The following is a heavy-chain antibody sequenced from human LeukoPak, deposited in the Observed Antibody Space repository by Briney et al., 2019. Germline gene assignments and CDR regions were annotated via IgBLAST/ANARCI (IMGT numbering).Heavy chain of an antibody. CDR3: GRDAVLGSGSIDY. J-gene: IGHJ4*01. CDR1: GFTFTNHW. V-gene: IGHV3-74*01. CDR2: IRGDGGET. Sequence: GGSLRPSCAASGFTFTNHWMHWVRQVPGKGLAWISRIRGDGGETNYADSVRGRFTTSRDNAKNLLYLQMDSLGAEDTAVYYCGRDAVLGSGSIDYWGHGVLVAVSS. D-gene: IGHD3-10*01.